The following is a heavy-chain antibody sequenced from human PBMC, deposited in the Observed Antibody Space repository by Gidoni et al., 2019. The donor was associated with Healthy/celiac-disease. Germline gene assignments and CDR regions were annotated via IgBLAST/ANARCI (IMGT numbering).Heavy chain of an antibody. CDR3: ATSRGSESDPFDY. CDR2: ISGSGGST. Sequence: EVQLLESGGGLVQPGGSLRLSCAPSGFTFSSYAMSWVRQAPGKGLEWVSVISGSGGSTYYADSVKGRFTISRDNSKNTLYLQMNSLRAEDTAVYYCATSRGSESDPFDYWGQGTLVTVSS. V-gene: IGHV3-23*01. J-gene: IGHJ4*02. CDR1: GFTFSSYA. D-gene: IGHD3-16*01.